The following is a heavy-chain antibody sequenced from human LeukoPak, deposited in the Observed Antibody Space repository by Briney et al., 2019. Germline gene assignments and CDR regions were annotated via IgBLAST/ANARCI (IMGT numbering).Heavy chain of an antibody. D-gene: IGHD6-13*01. Sequence: ASVKVSCKASGYTFTGYYMHWVRQAPGQGLEWMGWINPNSGGTNYAQKFQGRVTMTRDTSISTAYMELSSLRSEDTAVYYCARGRYSSSWWTGDYWGQGTLVTVSS. V-gene: IGHV1-2*02. CDR2: INPNSGGT. J-gene: IGHJ4*02. CDR1: GYTFTGYY. CDR3: ARGRYSSSWWTGDY.